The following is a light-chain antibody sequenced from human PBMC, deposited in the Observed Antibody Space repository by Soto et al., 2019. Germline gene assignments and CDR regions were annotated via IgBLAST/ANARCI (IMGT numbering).Light chain of an antibody. CDR3: QQYDNWTPKT. V-gene: IGKV3-15*01. Sequence: IVMTQSPLSLPVTPGEPASISCRSSQSLLHSNGYNNLVWYLQKPGQAPRPIIYDATTRATGIPVRFSGSGSGTEFTLTISSLQSEDVGVYYCQQYDNWTPKTFGGGTKVDI. CDR1: QSLLHSNGYNN. J-gene: IGKJ4*01. CDR2: DAT.